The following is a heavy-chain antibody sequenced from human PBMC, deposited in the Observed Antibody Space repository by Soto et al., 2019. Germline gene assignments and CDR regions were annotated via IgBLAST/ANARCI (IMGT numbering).Heavy chain of an antibody. V-gene: IGHV1-18*04. D-gene: IGHD6-6*01. CDR3: ARDRAYSSSSFPETPSDY. CDR2: ISAYNGNT. J-gene: IGHJ4*02. Sequence: ASVKVSCKASGYTFTSYGISWVRQAPGQGLEWMGWISAYNGNTNYAQKLQGRVPMTTDTSTSTAYMELRSLRSDDTAVYYCARDRAYSSSSFPETPSDYWGQGTLVTVSS. CDR1: GYTFTSYG.